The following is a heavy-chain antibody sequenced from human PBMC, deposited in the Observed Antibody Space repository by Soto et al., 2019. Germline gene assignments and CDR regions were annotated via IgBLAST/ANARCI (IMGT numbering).Heavy chain of an antibody. CDR2: ISYDGSNK. Sequence: HPGGSLRLSCAASGFTFSSYGMHWVRQAPGKGLEWVAVISYDGSNKYYADSVKGRFTISRDNSKNTLYLQMNSLGAEDTAVYYCAKPVGDHSSGWPYNWFDPWGQGTLVTVSS. J-gene: IGHJ5*02. CDR3: AKPVGDHSSGWPYNWFDP. CDR1: GFTFSSYG. D-gene: IGHD6-19*01. V-gene: IGHV3-30*18.